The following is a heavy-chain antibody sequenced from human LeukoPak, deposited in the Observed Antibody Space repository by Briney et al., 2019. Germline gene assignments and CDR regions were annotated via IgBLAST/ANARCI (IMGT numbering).Heavy chain of an antibody. CDR3: ARDVGYSSGWYADY. V-gene: IGHV1-2*06. D-gene: IGHD6-19*01. CDR1: GYTFTAHD. CDR2: IDPNSGGT. J-gene: IGHJ4*02. Sequence: GASVRVSCKASGYTFTAHDMHWVRQVPGQGLEWMGRIDPNSGGTTYAQKFQGRVSMTRDTSITTGYMELSGLRSDDTAVYYCARDVGYSSGWYADYWGQGTLVTVSS.